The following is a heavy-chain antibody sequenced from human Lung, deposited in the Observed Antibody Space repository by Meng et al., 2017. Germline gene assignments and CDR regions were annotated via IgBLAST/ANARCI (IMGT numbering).Heavy chain of an antibody. V-gene: IGHV3-9*01. J-gene: IGHJ4*02. D-gene: IGHD3-3*01. Sequence: SLKISCAASGFPFDDYAMHWVRQAPGKGLEWVAGITWHSGGISYADSVKGRFIISRDNAKSSLYLQMTSLRDVDTALYYCVRDPGVAMASYYFDHWGQGTLVT. CDR1: GFPFDDYA. CDR2: ITWHSGGI. CDR3: VRDPGVAMASYYFDH.